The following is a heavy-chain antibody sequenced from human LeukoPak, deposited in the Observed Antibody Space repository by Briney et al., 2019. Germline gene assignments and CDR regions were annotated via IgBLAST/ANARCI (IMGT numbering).Heavy chain of an antibody. CDR3: AKDTLNYYDGSGYVFDY. V-gene: IGHV3-23*01. Sequence: GGSLRLSCAASGFTFSSYAMSWVRQAPGKGLEWVSAISGSGGSTYYADSVKGRFTISRDNSKNTLYLQMNSLRAEDTAVYYCAKDTLNYYDGSGYVFDYWGQGTLVTVSS. CDR1: GFTFSSYA. D-gene: IGHD3-22*01. J-gene: IGHJ4*02. CDR2: ISGSGGST.